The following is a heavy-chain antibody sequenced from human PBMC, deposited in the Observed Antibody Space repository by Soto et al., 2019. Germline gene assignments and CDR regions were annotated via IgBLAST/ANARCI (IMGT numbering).Heavy chain of an antibody. J-gene: IGHJ4*02. Sequence: QVQLRESGPGLVKPSQTLSLTCTVSGGSINSGGYYWNWIRQHPGKGLEWIGYMYYSGSTYYNPFLKSRVIISADTSENHFSLKLSSVTAADTAVYFWARGYRQSGNSSSRVFDYWGQGTLVNVSS. D-gene: IGHD6-13*01. CDR2: MYYSGST. CDR1: GGSINSGGYY. V-gene: IGHV4-31*03. CDR3: ARGYRQSGNSSSRVFDY.